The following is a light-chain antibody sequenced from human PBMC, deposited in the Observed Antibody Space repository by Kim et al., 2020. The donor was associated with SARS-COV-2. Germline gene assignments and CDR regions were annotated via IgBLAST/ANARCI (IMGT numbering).Light chain of an antibody. J-gene: IGLJ2*01. CDR3: QAWDKGV. Sequence: SGAPGPTASITCSGDKWGDKYACWYQQKPGQSPVLVIYQDSKRPSGIPERFSGSNSGNTATLTISGTQAMDEADYYCQAWDKGVFGGGTQLTVL. CDR2: QDS. V-gene: IGLV3-1*01. CDR1: KWGDKY.